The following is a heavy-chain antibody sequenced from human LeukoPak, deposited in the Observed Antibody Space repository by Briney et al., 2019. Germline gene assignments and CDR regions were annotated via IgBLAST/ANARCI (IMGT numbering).Heavy chain of an antibody. CDR2: IYYSGST. Sequence: SETLSLTCAVSGGSISSYYWSWIRQPPGKGLEWIGYIYYSGSTNYNPSLKSRVTIPVDTSKNQFSLKLSSVTAADTAVYYCARDSGYSYGYGFDYWGQGTLVTVSS. V-gene: IGHV4-59*01. CDR3: ARDSGYSYGYGFDY. D-gene: IGHD5-18*01. J-gene: IGHJ4*02. CDR1: GGSISSYY.